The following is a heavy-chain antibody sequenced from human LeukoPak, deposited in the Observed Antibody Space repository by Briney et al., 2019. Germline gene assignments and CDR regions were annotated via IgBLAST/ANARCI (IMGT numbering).Heavy chain of an antibody. J-gene: IGHJ4*02. CDR3: ASAVPAAPPVY. Sequence: ASVKVSCKASGGTFSSYAISWVRQAAGQGLEWMGGIIPIFGTANYAQKFQGRVTITTDESTSTAYMELSSLRSEDTAVYYCASAVPAAPPVYWGQGTLVTVSS. D-gene: IGHD2-2*01. CDR2: IIPIFGTA. V-gene: IGHV1-69*05. CDR1: GGTFSSYA.